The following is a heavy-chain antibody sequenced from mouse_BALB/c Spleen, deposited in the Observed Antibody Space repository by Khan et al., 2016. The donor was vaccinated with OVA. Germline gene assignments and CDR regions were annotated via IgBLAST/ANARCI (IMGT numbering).Heavy chain of an antibody. CDR2: ILPGRSNN. CDR1: GYTFSSYW. CDR3: ARGAGTTYGMGY. Sequence: QVQLQQSGAELMKPGASVKISCKATGYTFSSYWIEWVKQRPGHGLEWIGEILPGRSNNNFNEKFKGKATITADTSSNIAYMQLSSLTSEDSAVYYCARGAGTTYGMGYWGQGTSGTVSS. V-gene: IGHV1-9*01. J-gene: IGHJ4*01. D-gene: IGHD4-1*01.